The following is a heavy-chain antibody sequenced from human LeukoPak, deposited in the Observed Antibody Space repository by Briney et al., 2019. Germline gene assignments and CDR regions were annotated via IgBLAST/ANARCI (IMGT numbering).Heavy chain of an antibody. Sequence: SVKVSCKASGGTFSSYAISWVRQAPGQGLEWMGGIIPIFATANYAQKFQGRVTITADESTSTAYMELSSLRSEDTAVYYCARRGITGTTGPTFDYWGQGTLVTVSS. CDR3: ARRGITGTTGPTFDY. D-gene: IGHD1-7*01. CDR1: GGTFSSYA. V-gene: IGHV1-69*01. CDR2: IIPIFATA. J-gene: IGHJ4*02.